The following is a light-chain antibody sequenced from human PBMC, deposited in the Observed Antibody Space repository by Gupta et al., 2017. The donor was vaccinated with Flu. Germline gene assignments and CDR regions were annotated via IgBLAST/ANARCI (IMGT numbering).Light chain of an antibody. J-gene: IGLJ2*01. Sequence: QSALTQPPSASGSPGQSVTISCTGTNSDVGGYNYVSWYQQYPGKAPKLIIYEVNKRPSGVPDRFSSSKSGNTASLTVSGLQAEDEADYFCDSYALGNTVVFGGGTKLTVL. CDR1: NSDVGGYNY. CDR3: DSYALGNTVV. CDR2: EVN. V-gene: IGLV2-8*01.